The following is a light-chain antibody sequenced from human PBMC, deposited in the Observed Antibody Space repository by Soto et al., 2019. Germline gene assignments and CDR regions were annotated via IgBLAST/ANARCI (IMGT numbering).Light chain of an antibody. Sequence: DIQMTQAPSSPSASVGDRVTITCRASQPIDTSLNWYQQKPGNAPRLLIYAASSLQSGVPLRFSGSGSGTDFTLTISSLQPEDFAVYYCQQYGSSPITFGQGTRLEIK. J-gene: IGKJ5*01. V-gene: IGKV1-39*01. CDR2: AAS. CDR3: QQYGSSPIT. CDR1: QPIDTS.